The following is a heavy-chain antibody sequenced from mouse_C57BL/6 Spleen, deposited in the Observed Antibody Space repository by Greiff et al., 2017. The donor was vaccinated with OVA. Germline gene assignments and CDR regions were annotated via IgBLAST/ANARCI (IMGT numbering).Heavy chain of an antibody. Sequence: DVMLEESGGGLVQPGGSMKLSCVASGFTFSNYWMNWVRQSPEKGLEWVAQIRLKSDNYATHYAESVKGRFTISRDDSKSSVYLQMNNLRAEDTGIYYCTGGILRGFAYWGQGTLVTVSA. CDR1: GFTFSNYW. J-gene: IGHJ3*01. CDR2: IRLKSDNYAT. CDR3: TGGILRGFAY. V-gene: IGHV6-3*01.